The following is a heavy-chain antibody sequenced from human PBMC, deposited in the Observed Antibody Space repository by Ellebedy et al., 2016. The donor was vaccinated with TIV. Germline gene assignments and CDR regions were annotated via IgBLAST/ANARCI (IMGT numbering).Heavy chain of an antibody. V-gene: IGHV3-74*01. CDR2: IYNDGSST. J-gene: IGHJ4*02. Sequence: GESLKISCAASGFTFSNYWMHWVRQAPGKGLVWVSRIYNDGSSTSYADPVEGRFTISRDNPKNTVYLQMNSLRVEDTAVYYCVRDGSYDYGDYWGQGTVVTVSS. D-gene: IGHD3-16*01. CDR1: GFTFSNYW. CDR3: VRDGSYDYGDY.